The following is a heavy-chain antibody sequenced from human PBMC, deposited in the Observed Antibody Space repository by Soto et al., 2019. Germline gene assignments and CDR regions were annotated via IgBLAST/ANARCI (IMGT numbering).Heavy chain of an antibody. CDR1: GGSISSSSYY. D-gene: IGHD3-3*01. CDR3: ARNLIFGVVIIPDYFDY. V-gene: IGHV4-39*01. CDR2: IYYSGST. J-gene: IGHJ4*02. Sequence: SETLSLTCTVSGGSISSSSYYWGWIRQPPGKGLEWIGSIYYSGSTYYNPSLKSRVTISVDTSKNQFSLKLSSVTAADTAVYYCARNLIFGVVIIPDYFDYWGQGTLVTVSS.